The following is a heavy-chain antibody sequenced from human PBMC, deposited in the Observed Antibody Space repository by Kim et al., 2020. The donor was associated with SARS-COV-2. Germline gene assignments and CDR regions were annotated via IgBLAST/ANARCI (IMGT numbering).Heavy chain of an antibody. CDR2: IRSKAYGGTT. V-gene: IGHV3-49*03. D-gene: IGHD1-26*01. CDR3: TRFHTAIVGATPHAFDI. J-gene: IGHJ3*02. CDR1: GFTFGDYA. Sequence: GGSLRLSCTASGFTFGDYAMSWFRQAPGKGLEWVGFIRSKAYGGTTEYAASVKGRFTISRDDSKSIAYLQMNSLKTEDTAVYYCTRFHTAIVGATPHAFDIWGQGTMVTVSS.